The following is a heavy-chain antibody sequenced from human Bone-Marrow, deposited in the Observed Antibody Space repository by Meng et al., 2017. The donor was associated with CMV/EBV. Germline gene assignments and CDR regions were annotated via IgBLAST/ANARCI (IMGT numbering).Heavy chain of an antibody. CDR1: GFTLRLYW. CDR2: IDSDGRDI. J-gene: IGHJ4*02. D-gene: IGHD1-26*01. V-gene: IGHV3-74*03. Sequence: LVESWGGLVQPGGPLRLSWEVSGFTLRLYWMHWVRQAPRKGLEWVSRIDSDGRDITYADSVRGRFTISRDNSKNTLYLQMNSLRAEDTAVYYCARDPGATVNWGQGTLVTVSS. CDR3: ARDPGATVN.